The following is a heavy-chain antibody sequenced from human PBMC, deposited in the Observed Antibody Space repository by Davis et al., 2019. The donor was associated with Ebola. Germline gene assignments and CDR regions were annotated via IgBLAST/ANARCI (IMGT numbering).Heavy chain of an antibody. J-gene: IGHJ5*02. CDR3: ARDDWNQNWFDP. D-gene: IGHD1-1*01. Sequence: SVTVSCKASVGTFSSYAISWVRQAPGQGLEWMGGIIPIFGTANYAQKFQGRVTITADKSTSTAYMELSSLRSEDTAVYYCARDDWNQNWFDPWGQGTLVTVSS. CDR1: VGTFSSYA. V-gene: IGHV1-69*06. CDR2: IIPIFGTA.